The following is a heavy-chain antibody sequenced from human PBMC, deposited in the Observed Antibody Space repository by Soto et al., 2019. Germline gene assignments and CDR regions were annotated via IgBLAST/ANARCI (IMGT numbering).Heavy chain of an antibody. J-gene: IGHJ4*02. CDR3: ARGAYYDSSGYPYYFDY. CDR2: IYHSGST. Sequence: SETLSLTCTVSGYSISSGYYWGWIRQPPGKGLEWIGSIYHSGSTYYNPSLKSRVTISVDTSKNQFSLKLSSVTAADTAVYYCARGAYYDSSGYPYYFDYWGQGTLVTVSS. V-gene: IGHV4-38-2*02. D-gene: IGHD3-22*01. CDR1: GYSISSGYY.